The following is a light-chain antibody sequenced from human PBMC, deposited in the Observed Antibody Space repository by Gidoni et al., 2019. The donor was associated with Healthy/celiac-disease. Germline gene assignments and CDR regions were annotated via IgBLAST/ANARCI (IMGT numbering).Light chain of an antibody. V-gene: IGLV2-11*01. CDR2: DVS. CDR1: SSDVGGYNY. CDR3: CSYAGSYTFWV. Sequence: QSALTPPRPVSGSPGQSVTISCTGTSSDVGGYNYVSWYQPHPGKAPKLMIYDVSKRPSGVPDRFSGSKSGNTASLTISGLQAEDEADYYCCSYAGSYTFWVFGGGTKLTVL. J-gene: IGLJ3*02.